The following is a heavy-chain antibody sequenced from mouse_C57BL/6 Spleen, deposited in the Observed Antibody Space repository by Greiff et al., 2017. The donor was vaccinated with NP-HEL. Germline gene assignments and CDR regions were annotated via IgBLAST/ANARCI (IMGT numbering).Heavy chain of an antibody. D-gene: IGHD1-1*01. V-gene: IGHV5-17*01. CDR2: ISSGSSTI. Sequence: EVQGVESGGGLVKPGGSLKLSCAASGFTFSDYGMHWVRQAPEKGLEWVAYISSGSSTIYYADTVKGRFTISRDNAKNTLFLQMTSLRSEDTAMYYCAIIYYYGSSLDFDVWGTGTTVTVSS. CDR3: AIIYYYGSSLDFDV. CDR1: GFTFSDYG. J-gene: IGHJ1*03.